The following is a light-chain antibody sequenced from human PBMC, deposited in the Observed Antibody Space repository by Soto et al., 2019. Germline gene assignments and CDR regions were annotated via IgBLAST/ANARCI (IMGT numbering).Light chain of an antibody. J-gene: IGLJ1*01. CDR1: SGDVDAFDY. Sequence: QSALTQPASVSGSPGQSITISCTGTSGDVDAFDYVSWYQQHPGKAPKLMIFEVSDRPSGVSDRFSGSKSGSTASLTISGLQAEDEADYFCTSFTSSSTQVFGTGTKATV. V-gene: IGLV2-14*01. CDR2: EVS. CDR3: TSFTSSSTQV.